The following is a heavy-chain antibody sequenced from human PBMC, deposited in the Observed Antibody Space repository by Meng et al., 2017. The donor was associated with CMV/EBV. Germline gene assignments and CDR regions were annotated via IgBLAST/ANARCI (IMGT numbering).Heavy chain of an antibody. J-gene: IGHJ4*02. D-gene: IGHD6-19*01. CDR3: TRLGDSSGWFDY. V-gene: IGHV3-49*04. CDR1: GFTFGDYA. CDR2: IRSKAYGGTT. Sequence: GESLKISCTASGFTFGDYAMSWVRQAPGKGLEWVGFIRSKAYGGTTEYAASVKGRFTISRDDSKGIAYLQMNSLKTEDTAVYYCTRLGDSSGWFDYWGQGTLVTVSS.